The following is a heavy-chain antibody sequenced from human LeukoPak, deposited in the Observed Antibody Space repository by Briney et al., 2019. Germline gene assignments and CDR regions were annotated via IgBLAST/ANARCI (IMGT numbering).Heavy chain of an antibody. V-gene: IGHV4-4*02. CDR2: MYLSGTT. CDR3: AGLVGRYSSGLYYYYFDY. D-gene: IGHD3-22*01. J-gene: IGHJ4*02. Sequence: PSETLSLTCTVSGDSINSLDLWSWVRQPPGKGLEWIGEMYLSGTTHSNPSVKSRVTISIDKSKNQFLLNLSSVTAADTAVYYCAGLVGRYSSGLYYYYFDYWGQGTLVTVSS. CDR1: GDSINSLDL.